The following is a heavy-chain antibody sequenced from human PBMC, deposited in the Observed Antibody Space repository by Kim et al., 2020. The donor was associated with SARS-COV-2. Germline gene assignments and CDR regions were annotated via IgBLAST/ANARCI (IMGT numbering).Heavy chain of an antibody. V-gene: IGHV3-21*01. J-gene: IGHJ4*02. CDR2: T. D-gene: IGHD4-17*01. CDR3: ARETSTAYFDY. Sequence: TYNTYQMKGRFTISRANAENSVFLQMDKLRGEDTAVYYCARETSTAYFDYWGQGTLVTVSS.